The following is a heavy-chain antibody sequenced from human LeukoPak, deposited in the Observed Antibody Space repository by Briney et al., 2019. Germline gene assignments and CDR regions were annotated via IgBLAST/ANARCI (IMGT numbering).Heavy chain of an antibody. CDR3: TMTAYGDNIDY. CDR1: GFTFGDYA. V-gene: IGHV3-49*03. CDR2: IRSKAYGGTT. Sequence: PGRSLRLPCTASGFTFGDYAMSWFRQAPGKGLEWVGFIRSKAYGGTTEYAASVKGRLTISRDDSKSIAYLQMNSLKTEDTAVYYCTMTAYGDNIDYWGQGTLVTVSS. J-gene: IGHJ4*02. D-gene: IGHD4-17*01.